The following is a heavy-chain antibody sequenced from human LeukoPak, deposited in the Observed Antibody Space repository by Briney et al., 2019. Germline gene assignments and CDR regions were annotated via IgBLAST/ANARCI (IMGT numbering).Heavy chain of an antibody. J-gene: IGHJ5*02. V-gene: IGHV1-8*01. CDR2: MNPNSGNT. CDR3: ARGGGRLRGITYNWFDP. Sequence: ASVKVSCKASGYTFTSYDINWVRQATGQGLEWMGWMNPNSGNTGYAQKFQGRVTMTRNTSISTAYMELSSLRSEDTAVYYCARGGGRLRGITYNWFDPWGQGTLSPSPQ. D-gene: IGHD5-12*01. CDR1: GYTFTSYD.